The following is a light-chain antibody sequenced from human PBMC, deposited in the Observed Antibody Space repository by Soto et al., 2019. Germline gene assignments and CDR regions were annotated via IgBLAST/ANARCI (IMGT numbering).Light chain of an antibody. CDR2: GAS. CDR3: QQCNTWPWT. Sequence: EIVMTQSPATLSVSPGERATLSCRASQSVSSNLAWYQQKPGQAPRLLIYGASTRATGIPARFSGSGSGTEFTLTISSLQSEDFAVYYCQQCNTWPWTFGQGTKVDIK. J-gene: IGKJ1*01. CDR1: QSVSSN. V-gene: IGKV3-15*01.